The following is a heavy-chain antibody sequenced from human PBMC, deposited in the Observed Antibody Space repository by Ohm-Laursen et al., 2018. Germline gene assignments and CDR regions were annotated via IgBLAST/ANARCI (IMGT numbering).Heavy chain of an antibody. CDR2: QYYSGRT. D-gene: IGHD5-12*01. Sequence: SETLSLICTVSGGSMSGYYWNWVRQPPGKGLEWIGYQYYSGRTSYNPSLRGRVAISVDMSKSQCSLILSSVTAADTAVYYCVREKHDGYDDRAFDVWGRGTMVTV. CDR3: VREKHDGYDDRAFDV. J-gene: IGHJ3*01. V-gene: IGHV4-59*01. CDR1: GGSMSGYY.